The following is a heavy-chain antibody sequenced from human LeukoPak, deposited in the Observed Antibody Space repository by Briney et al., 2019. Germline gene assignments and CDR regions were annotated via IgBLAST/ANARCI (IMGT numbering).Heavy chain of an antibody. CDR1: GFTFRSYV. V-gene: IGHV3-30*01. J-gene: IGHJ6*02. CDR2: MSYDGSDK. CDR3: ATYTHWVAGDV. D-gene: IGHD3-16*01. Sequence: GRSLRLSCAASGFTFRSYVVHWVRQAPGKGLEWVAFMSYDGSDKYYADSVKGRFAISRDNSKNTLYLQMNSLRPEDTAVYYCATYTHWVAGDVWGQGTTVTVSS.